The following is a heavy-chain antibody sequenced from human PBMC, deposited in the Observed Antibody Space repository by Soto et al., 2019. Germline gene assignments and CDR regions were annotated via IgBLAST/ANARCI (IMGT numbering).Heavy chain of an antibody. V-gene: IGHV3-30*18. CDR1: GFIFSNHG. J-gene: IGHJ4*02. CDR3: TNRGYTYGQGDY. D-gene: IGHD5-18*01. Sequence: PGGSLRLSCAASGFIFSNHGMHWVRLAPGNGLEWVAVASYDGTNKYYSDSVRGRFTISRDNSENTLYLQMNSLRAEDTAVYYCTNRGYTYGQGDYWGQGTLVTVSS. CDR2: ASYDGTNK.